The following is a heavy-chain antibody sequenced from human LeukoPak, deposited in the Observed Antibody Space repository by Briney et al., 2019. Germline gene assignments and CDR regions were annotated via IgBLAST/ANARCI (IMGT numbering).Heavy chain of an antibody. Sequence: GGSLKLSCAASGFTFSGSAIHWVRPASGKGLEWVGRIRSKANSYATAYAASVKGRFTMSRDDSKNTAYLQMNSLKTEDTAVYYCTSGIAVAGSETFDYWGQGTLVTVSS. J-gene: IGHJ4*02. CDR3: TSGIAVAGSETFDY. CDR1: GFTFSGSA. CDR2: IRSKANSYAT. D-gene: IGHD6-19*01. V-gene: IGHV3-73*01.